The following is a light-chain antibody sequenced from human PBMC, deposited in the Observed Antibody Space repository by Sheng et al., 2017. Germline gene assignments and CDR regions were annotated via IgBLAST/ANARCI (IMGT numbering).Light chain of an antibody. V-gene: IGKV3-11*01. Sequence: LVLTQSPATLSLSPGERATLSCRASQSVSSYLAWYQQKPGQAPRLLIYDASNRATGIPARFSGSGSGTDFTLTISSLEPEDFAVYYCQQRSNWPPTFGQGTKVEIK. J-gene: IGKJ1*01. CDR1: QSVSSY. CDR3: QQRSNWPPT. CDR2: DAS.